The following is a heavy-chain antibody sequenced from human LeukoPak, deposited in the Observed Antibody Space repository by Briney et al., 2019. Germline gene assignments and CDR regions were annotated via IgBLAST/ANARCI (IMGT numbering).Heavy chain of an antibody. V-gene: IGHV3-30-3*01. Sequence: PGGSLRLSCAASGFTFSSYAMHWVRQAPGKGLEWVAIISYNGNNKYYADSLKGRFTISRDSSKNTLYLQMNSLRAEDTAVYYCARNDYSNYGLGYWGQGTLVTVSS. J-gene: IGHJ4*02. D-gene: IGHD4-11*01. CDR2: ISYNGNNK. CDR3: ARNDYSNYGLGY. CDR1: GFTFSSYA.